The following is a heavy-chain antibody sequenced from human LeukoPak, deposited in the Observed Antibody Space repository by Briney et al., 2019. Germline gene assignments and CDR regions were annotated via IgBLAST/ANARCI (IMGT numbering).Heavy chain of an antibody. CDR2: IIPIFGTA. D-gene: IGHD2-21*01. V-gene: IGHV1-69*05. Sequence: VASVKVSCKASGGTFSSYAISWVRQAPGQGLEWMGGIIPIFGTANYAQKFQGRVTITTDESTSTAYMELSSLRSEDTAVYYCARPGLNYCGGDCSPAFDIWGQGTMVTVSS. CDR3: ARPGLNYCGGDCSPAFDI. J-gene: IGHJ3*02. CDR1: GGTFSSYA.